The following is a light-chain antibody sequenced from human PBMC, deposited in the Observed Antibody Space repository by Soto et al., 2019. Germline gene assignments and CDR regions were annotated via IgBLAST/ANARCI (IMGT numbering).Light chain of an antibody. CDR2: DVS. CDR1: SSDVGSYNY. V-gene: IGLV2-14*03. Sequence: QSALTQPASVSGSPGQSITISCTGTSSDVGSYNYVSWYQQHPGKAPKLMIYDVSYRPSGVSNRFSGSKSGNTASLTISGLQAEDEADYYCCSYISSNTPVVVGGGTKLTVL. CDR3: CSYISSNTPVV. J-gene: IGLJ2*01.